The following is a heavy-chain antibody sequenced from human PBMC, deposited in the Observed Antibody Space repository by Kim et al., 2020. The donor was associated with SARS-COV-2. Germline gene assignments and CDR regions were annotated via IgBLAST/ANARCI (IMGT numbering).Heavy chain of an antibody. D-gene: IGHD4-17*01. Sequence: NTKYSQKFQGRVTITRDPSASTAYMELSSLRSEDTAVYYCARDDDYVLGYWGQGTLVTVSS. CDR3: ARDDDYVLGY. J-gene: IGHJ4*02. CDR2: NT. V-gene: IGHV1-3*01.